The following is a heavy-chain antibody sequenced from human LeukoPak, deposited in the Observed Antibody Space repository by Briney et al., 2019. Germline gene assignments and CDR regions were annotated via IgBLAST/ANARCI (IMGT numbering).Heavy chain of an antibody. CDR3: ARSVTKVTLQNWFDP. Sequence: GESLKISCKGSGYSFTSYWISWVRQMPGKGLEWMGRIDPSDSYTNYSPSFQGHVTISADKSISTAYLQWSSLVTSDATIYYYARSVTKVTLQNWFDPWGQGTLVTVSS. CDR2: IDPSDSYT. CDR1: GYSFTSYW. D-gene: IGHD4-17*01. J-gene: IGHJ5*02. V-gene: IGHV5-10-1*01.